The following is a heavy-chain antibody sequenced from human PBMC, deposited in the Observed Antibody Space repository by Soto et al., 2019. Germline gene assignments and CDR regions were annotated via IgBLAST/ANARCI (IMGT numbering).Heavy chain of an antibody. CDR1: GYTFTGYY. D-gene: IGHD6-13*01. CDR2: INPNSGGT. CDR3: ARVVRSSSWYEGLGY. J-gene: IGHJ4*02. Sequence: QVQLVQSGAEVKKPGASVKVSCKASGYTFTGYYMHWVRQAPGQGLEWMGWINPNSGGTNYAQKFEGWVTMTRDTSISTAYMELSRLRSDDTAVYYCARVVRSSSWYEGLGYWGQGTLVTVSS. V-gene: IGHV1-2*04.